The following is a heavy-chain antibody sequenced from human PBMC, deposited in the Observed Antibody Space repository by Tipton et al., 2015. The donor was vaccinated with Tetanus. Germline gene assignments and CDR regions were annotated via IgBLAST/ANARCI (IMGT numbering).Heavy chain of an antibody. CDR2: AYYSGST. J-gene: IGHJ5*02. Sequence: TLSLTCIVSGGSMSGSGHYGAWVRQSPGKGLEWIGSAYYSGSTYYNPSLKSRVTISVDTSKNQFSLKLRSVTAADTAVYYCARSADNWFDPWGQGTLVTVSS. V-gene: IGHV4-39*01. CDR3: ARSADNWFDP. CDR1: GGSMSGSGHY.